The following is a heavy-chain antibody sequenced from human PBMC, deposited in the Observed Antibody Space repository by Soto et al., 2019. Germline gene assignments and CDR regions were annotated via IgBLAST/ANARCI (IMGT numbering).Heavy chain of an antibody. D-gene: IGHD4-17*01. CDR1: GGSVSSSSYY. CDR2: IYYSGST. CDR3: ATMNDYGDDY. V-gene: IGHV4-39*01. J-gene: IGHJ4*02. Sequence: PSDTLSLTCTVSGGSVSSSSYYWGWFRHPPGKGLEWIGSIYYSGSTYYNPSLKSRVTISVDTSKNQFSLKLSSVTAADTAVYYCATMNDYGDDYWGQGTLVTVSS.